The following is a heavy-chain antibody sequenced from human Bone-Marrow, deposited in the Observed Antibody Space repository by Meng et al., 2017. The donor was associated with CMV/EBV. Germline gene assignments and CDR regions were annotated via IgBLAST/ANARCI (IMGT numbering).Heavy chain of an antibody. J-gene: IGHJ4*02. CDR2: MKRKTDGATT. V-gene: IGHV3-15*07. CDR3: TTDSALLWFGDLLWGHPLSYFDY. D-gene: IGHD3-10*01. Sequence: WDRQASWKGLEWVGRMKRKTDGATTDYAAPVKGSFTISSVDSNNTLYLQLNSLKTEDTAVYYCTTDSALLWFGDLLWGHPLSYFDYWGQGTLVTVSS.